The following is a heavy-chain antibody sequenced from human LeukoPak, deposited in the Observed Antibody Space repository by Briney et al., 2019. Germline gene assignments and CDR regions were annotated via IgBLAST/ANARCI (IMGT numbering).Heavy chain of an antibody. J-gene: IGHJ4*02. V-gene: IGHV3-23*01. Sequence: GGSLRLSCAASGFSLSSYAMCWVCEAPRKGLGWVCAISVTGNTYHADSAKGRFTISRDSSKNTLYLQMNRLRAEDAAVYYCAKAPVTTCSGAYCYPFDYWGQGTLVTVSS. CDR2: ISVTGNT. D-gene: IGHD2-21*01. CDR3: AKAPVTTCSGAYCYPFDY. CDR1: GFSLSSYA.